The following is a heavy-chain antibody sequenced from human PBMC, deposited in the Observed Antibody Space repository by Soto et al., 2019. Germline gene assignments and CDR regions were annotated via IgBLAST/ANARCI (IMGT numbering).Heavy chain of an antibody. V-gene: IGHV1-69*06. J-gene: IGHJ5*02. Sequence: QVQLVQSGAEVKKPGSSVKVSCKASGGTFSSHAISWVRQAPGQGLEWMGGIIPIFGTANYAQKFQGRVTITADKSTSTAYMELSSLRSEDTAVYYCARYRWELWMGDGWFDPWGQGTLVTVSS. CDR2: IIPIFGTA. CDR1: GGTFSSHA. D-gene: IGHD1-26*01. CDR3: ARYRWELWMGDGWFDP.